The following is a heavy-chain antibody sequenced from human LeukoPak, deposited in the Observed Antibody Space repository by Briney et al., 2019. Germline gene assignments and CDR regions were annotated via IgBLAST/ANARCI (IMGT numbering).Heavy chain of an antibody. D-gene: IGHD6-6*01. Sequence: GESLKISCKGSGYSLTSYWIGWVRQIPGKGLEWMGIIYPGDSDTRYSPSFQGQVTISADKSISTAYLQWSSPKASDTAMYYCARQISSSSVSDYWGQGTLVTVSS. V-gene: IGHV5-51*01. J-gene: IGHJ4*02. CDR3: ARQISSSSVSDY. CDR2: IYPGDSDT. CDR1: GYSLTSYW.